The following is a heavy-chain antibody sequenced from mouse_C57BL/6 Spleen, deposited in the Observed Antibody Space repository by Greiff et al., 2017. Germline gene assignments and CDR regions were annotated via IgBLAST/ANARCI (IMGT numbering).Heavy chain of an antibody. CDR1: GFSLTSYG. Sequence: VKLMESGPGLVQPSQSLSITCTVSGFSLTSYGVHWVRQSPGKGLEWLGVIWSGGSTDSNAAFISRLSISKDNSKSQVFFKMNSLQADDTAIYYCARNPPLMDYWGQGTSVTVSS. CDR2: IWSGGST. V-gene: IGHV2-2*01. CDR3: ARNPPLMDY. J-gene: IGHJ4*01.